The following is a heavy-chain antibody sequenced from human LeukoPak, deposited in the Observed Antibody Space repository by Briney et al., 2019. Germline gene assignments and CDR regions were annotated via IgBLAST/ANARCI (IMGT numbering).Heavy chain of an antibody. CDR1: GGSFSGYY. D-gene: IGHD3-22*01. CDR2: INHSGST. V-gene: IGHV4-34*01. J-gene: IGHJ4*02. CDR3: ARGVFDDSSGYRLDY. Sequence: SETLSLTCAVCGGSFSGYYWSWIRQPPGKGLEWIGEINHSGSTNYNPSLKSRVTISVDTSKNPSSLKLSSVTAADTAVYYCARGVFDDSSGYRLDYWGQGTLVTVSS.